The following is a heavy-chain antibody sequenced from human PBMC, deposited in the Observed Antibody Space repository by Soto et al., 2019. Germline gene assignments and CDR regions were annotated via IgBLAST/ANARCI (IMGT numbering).Heavy chain of an antibody. Sequence: PGESLRLSCAASGFTFSNAWMNWVRQAPGKGLEWVGRIKSKTDGGTTDYAAPVKGRFTISRDDSKNTLYLQMNSLKTDDTAVYYCARDFYGEIFGVAHHWGQGTLVTVSS. CDR2: IKSKTDGGTT. CDR1: GFTFSNAW. V-gene: IGHV3-15*07. CDR3: ARDFYGEIFGVAHH. J-gene: IGHJ5*02. D-gene: IGHD3-3*01.